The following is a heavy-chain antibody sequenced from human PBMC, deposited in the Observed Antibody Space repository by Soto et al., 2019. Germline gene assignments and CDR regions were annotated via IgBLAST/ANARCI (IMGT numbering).Heavy chain of an antibody. CDR1: GYTFTSYA. V-gene: IGHV1-3*01. CDR3: ARRGGYDENYYYYMYV. CDR2: INAGNGNT. J-gene: IGHJ6*03. Sequence: QVQLVQSGAEVKKPGASVKVSCKASGYTFTSYAMHWVRQAPGQRLEWMGWINAGNGNTKYSQKFQGRVTITRDTSASTAYMELSSLRSEDTAVYYCARRGGYDENYYYYMYVWGKGTTVTVSS. D-gene: IGHD5-12*01.